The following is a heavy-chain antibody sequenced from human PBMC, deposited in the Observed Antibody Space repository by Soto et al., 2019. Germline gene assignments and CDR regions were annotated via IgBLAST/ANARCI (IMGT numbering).Heavy chain of an antibody. V-gene: IGHV4-61*01. J-gene: IGHJ5*02. CDR1: GGSVSSGSYY. CDR3: ARNPYYYDIEKIWWFDP. CDR2: IYYSGST. D-gene: IGHD3-22*01. Sequence: PSETLSLTCTVSGGSVSSGSYYWSWIRQPPGKGLEWIGYIYYSGSTNYNPSLKSRVTISVDTSKNQFSLKLSSVTAADTAVYYCARNPYYYDIEKIWWFDPWGQGTQVTVSS.